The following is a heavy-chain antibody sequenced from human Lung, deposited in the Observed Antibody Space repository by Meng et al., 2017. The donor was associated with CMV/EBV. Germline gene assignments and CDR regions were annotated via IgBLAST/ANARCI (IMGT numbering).Heavy chain of an antibody. CDR1: GFTFSSYA. CDR3: ARDDSSS. J-gene: IGHJ5*02. V-gene: IGHV3-30-3*01. CDR2: ISYDGSNK. Sequence: VQLVESGGGVVQPGRSLRLSCAASGFTFSSYAMHWVRQAPGKGLEWVAVISYDGSNKYSADSVKGRFTISRDNSKNTLYLQMNSLRAEDTAVYYCARDDSSSWGQGTLVTVSS. D-gene: IGHD3-22*01.